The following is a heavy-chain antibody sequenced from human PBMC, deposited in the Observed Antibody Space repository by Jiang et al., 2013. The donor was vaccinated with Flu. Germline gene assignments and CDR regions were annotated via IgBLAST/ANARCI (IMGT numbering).Heavy chain of an antibody. CDR1: GGSISSGGYY. D-gene: IGHD3-3*01. Sequence: GPGLVKPSQTLSLTCTVSGGSISSGGYYWSWIRQHPGKGLEWIGYIYYSGSTYYNPSLKSRVTISVDTSKNQFSLKLSSVTAADTAVYYCARGQPYDFWSGYFFDYWAREPWSPSPQ. CDR2: IYYSGST. V-gene: IGHV4-31*03. J-gene: IGHJ4*02. CDR3: ARGQPYDFWSGYFFDY.